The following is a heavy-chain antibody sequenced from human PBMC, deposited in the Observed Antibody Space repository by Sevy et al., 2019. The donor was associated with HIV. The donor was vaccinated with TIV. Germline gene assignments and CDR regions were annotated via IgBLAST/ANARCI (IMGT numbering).Heavy chain of an antibody. CDR2: ISGSGGST. CDR3: ESAMTNFDY. Sequence: GGSLRLSCAASGFTFTSYAMSWVRQAPGKGLEWVSTISGSGGSTYYADSVRGRFTISRDNSKSTLYLQMNSLRAEDTAVYYCESAMTNFDYWGQGTLVTVSS. CDR1: GFTFTSYA. V-gene: IGHV3-23*01. J-gene: IGHJ4*02.